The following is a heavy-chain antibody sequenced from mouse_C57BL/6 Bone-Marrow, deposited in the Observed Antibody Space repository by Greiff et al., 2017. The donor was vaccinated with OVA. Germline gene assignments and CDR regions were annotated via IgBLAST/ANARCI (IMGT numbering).Heavy chain of an antibody. V-gene: IGHV1-78*01. D-gene: IGHD3-2*02. CDR2: IYPRDGST. CDR3: ARSGQLRLRTFYAMDY. J-gene: IGHJ4*01. CDR1: GYTFTDHT. Sequence: VKLQESDAELVKPGASVKISCKVSGYTFTDHTIHWMKQRPEQGLEWIGYIYPRDGSTKYNEKFKGKATLTADKSSSTAYMQLNSLTSEDSAVYFCARSGQLRLRTFYAMDYWGQGTSVTVSS.